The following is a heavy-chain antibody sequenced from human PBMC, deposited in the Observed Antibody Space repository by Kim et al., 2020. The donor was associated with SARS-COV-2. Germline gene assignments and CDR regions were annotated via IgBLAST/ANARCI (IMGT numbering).Heavy chain of an antibody. D-gene: IGHD6-6*01. J-gene: IGHJ4*02. CDR3: ARVGIPYSSSSGGLAY. Sequence: SVKVSCKASGGTFSSYAISWVRQAPGQGLEWMGGIIPIFGTANYAQKFQGRVTITADESTSTAYMELSSLRSEDTAVYYCARVGIPYSSSSGGLAYWGQGTLVTVSS. V-gene: IGHV1-69*13. CDR1: GGTFSSYA. CDR2: IIPIFGTA.